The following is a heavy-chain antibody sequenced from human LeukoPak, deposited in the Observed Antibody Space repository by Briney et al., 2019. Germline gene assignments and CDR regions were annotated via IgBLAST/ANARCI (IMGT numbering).Heavy chain of an antibody. CDR1: GFTVSSNS. D-gene: IGHD3-10*02. Sequence: GGSLGLSCTVSGFTVSSNSMSWVRQAPGKGLEWVSFIYSDNTHYSDSVKGRFTISRDNSKNTLYLQMNSLRAEDTAVYYCAELGITMIGGVWGKGTTVTISS. CDR3: AELGITMIGGV. CDR2: IYSDNT. V-gene: IGHV3-53*01. J-gene: IGHJ6*04.